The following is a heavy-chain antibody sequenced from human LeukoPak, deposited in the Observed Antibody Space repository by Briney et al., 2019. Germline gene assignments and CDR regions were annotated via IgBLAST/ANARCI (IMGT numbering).Heavy chain of an antibody. V-gene: IGHV3-23*01. J-gene: IGHJ4*02. CDR1: GFTFSSYA. CDR3: AKDLRRATVTYFDY. CDR2: ISGSGDST. D-gene: IGHD4-11*01. Sequence: PGGSLTLSCASSGFTFSSYAMSWVRQAPGKGLEWVSGISGSGDSTYYADSVKGRFTISRDNSKNTLYLQMNSLRAEDTAVYYCAKDLRRATVTYFDYWGQGTLVTVSS.